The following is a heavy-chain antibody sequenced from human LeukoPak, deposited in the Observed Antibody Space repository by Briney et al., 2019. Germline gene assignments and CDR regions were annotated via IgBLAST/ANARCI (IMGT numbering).Heavy chain of an antibody. CDR2: INRDGSNT. CDR3: ARVLVDGYNHYYYYYMYV. Sequence: GGSLTLFCAPSGFLFSSFWMHWARQAPGKGRVWVSRINRDGSNTRYAHSVKGRLTISRDHAKNTLYLQMNSLRAEDPAVYYCARVLVDGYNHYYYYYMYVWGKGNTVTVSS. J-gene: IGHJ6*03. D-gene: IGHD5-24*01. V-gene: IGHV3-74*01. CDR1: GFLFSSFW.